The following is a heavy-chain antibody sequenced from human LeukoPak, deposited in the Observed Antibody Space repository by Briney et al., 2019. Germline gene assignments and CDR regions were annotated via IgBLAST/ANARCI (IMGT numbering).Heavy chain of an antibody. V-gene: IGHV3-23*05. Sequence: GGSLRLSCEASGFTFSAYAMTCVRQAPGKGLEGVSSIESDTKPHYSESVKGRFTISRDNSKSMLFLQLNSLRAEDTALYYCARDLHYYEAMDVWGQGTTVTVSS. J-gene: IGHJ6*02. CDR2: IESDTKP. CDR3: ARDLHYYEAMDV. D-gene: IGHD5-24*01. CDR1: GFTFSAYA.